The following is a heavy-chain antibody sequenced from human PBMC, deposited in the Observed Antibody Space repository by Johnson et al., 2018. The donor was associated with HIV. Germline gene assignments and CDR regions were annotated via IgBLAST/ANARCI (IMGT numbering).Heavy chain of an antibody. CDR3: AMLFLHAFDI. V-gene: IGHV3-NL1*01. Sequence: QEQLVESGGGLVQPGRSLRLSCAASGFTFSSYGMHWVRQAPGKGLEWVSGISWNSGSTYYADSVKGRFTISRDNSKNTLYLQMNSLRPEDTAVYYCAMLFLHAFDIWGQGTMVTVSS. D-gene: IGHD3-10*01. CDR1: GFTFSSYG. CDR2: ISWNSGST. J-gene: IGHJ3*02.